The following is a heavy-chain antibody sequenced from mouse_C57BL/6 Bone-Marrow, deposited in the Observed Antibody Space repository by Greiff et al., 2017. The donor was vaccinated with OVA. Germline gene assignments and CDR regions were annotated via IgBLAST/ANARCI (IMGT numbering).Heavy chain of an antibody. J-gene: IGHJ4*01. V-gene: IGHV1-66*01. CDR2: IYPGSGNT. CDR1: GYSFTSYY. D-gene: IGHD2-2*01. CDR3: TGVTTRYAMDY. Sequence: QVQLQQSGPELVKPGASVEISCKASGYSFTSYYIHWVKQRPGQGLEWIGWIYPGSGNTKYNEKFKGKAILTADKSSSTAYMELRSLTSEDSAVYYCTGVTTRYAMDYWGQGTSVTVSS.